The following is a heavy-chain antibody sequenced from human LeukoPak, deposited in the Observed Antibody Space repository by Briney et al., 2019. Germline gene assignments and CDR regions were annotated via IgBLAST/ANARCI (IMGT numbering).Heavy chain of an antibody. V-gene: IGHV3-23*01. CDR1: GFTSSSYA. Sequence: GGSLSLSCAASGFTSSSYAMSWVRQAPGKGLGGGSAISGSSGSTYYAASVKGRFTISRPNSQTTLYLQVNSLRAQPTAAYYCAKEIYGSGNSSDTCGERTPVSASS. CDR3: AKEIYGSGNSSDT. D-gene: IGHD6-25*01. CDR2: ISGSSGST. J-gene: IGHJ5*02.